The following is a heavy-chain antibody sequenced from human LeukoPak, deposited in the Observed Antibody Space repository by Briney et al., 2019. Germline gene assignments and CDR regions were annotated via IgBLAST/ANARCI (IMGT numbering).Heavy chain of an antibody. CDR1: GGSISSYY. Sequence: PSETLSLTCTVSGGSISSYYWSWIRQPPGKGPEWIGYIYYSGSTNYNPSLKSRVTISVDTSKNQFSLKLSSVTAADTAVYYCARGSYCSSTSCYTNWYFDLWGRGTLVTVSS. CDR2: IYYSGST. J-gene: IGHJ2*01. CDR3: ARGSYCSSTSCYTNWYFDL. D-gene: IGHD2-2*02. V-gene: IGHV4-59*01.